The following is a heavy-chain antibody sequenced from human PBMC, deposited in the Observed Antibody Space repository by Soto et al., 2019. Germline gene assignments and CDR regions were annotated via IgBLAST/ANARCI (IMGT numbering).Heavy chain of an antibody. CDR1: GFSFSSYA. J-gene: IGHJ5*02. CDR2: ISHDGINK. CDR3: ARDMYSSDYFVKWFEP. V-gene: IGHV3-30-3*01. Sequence: QVRLVECGGGVVQPGRSLRLSCTASGFSFSSYAMYWFRQPPGKGLEWVAVISHDGINKHYADSVKGRVTVSRDNSNHSLDLQLNSLRGEDTAMYYCARDMYSSDYFVKWFEPWGQGTLVTVSS. D-gene: IGHD6-19*01.